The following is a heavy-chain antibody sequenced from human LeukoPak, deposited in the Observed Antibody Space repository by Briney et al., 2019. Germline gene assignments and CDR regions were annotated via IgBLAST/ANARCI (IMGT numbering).Heavy chain of an antibody. Sequence: PGGSLRLSCAASGFTFSGYWMSWVRQAPGKGLEWVANIRQDASDKYYVDSVKGRFTISRDNADYSLYLHMSSLRAEDTAVYYCAKQSGQGYYFDYWGQGTLVTVSS. D-gene: IGHD5-12*01. J-gene: IGHJ4*02. CDR3: AKQSGQGYYFDY. CDR1: GFTFSGYW. V-gene: IGHV3-7*01. CDR2: IRQDASDK.